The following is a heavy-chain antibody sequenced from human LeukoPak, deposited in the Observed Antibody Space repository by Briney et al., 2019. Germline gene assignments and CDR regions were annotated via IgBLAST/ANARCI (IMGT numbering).Heavy chain of an antibody. V-gene: IGHV4-59*03. D-gene: IGHD2-8*02. CDR2: IHYSGTT. J-gene: IGHJ1*01. CDR1: RASMSSFF. Sequence: SETLSPTCTVSRASMSSFFWSWIRQPPGKGLEWIGHIHYSGTTKYNPSLTSRITLSMDTSKSQVSLRLTSVTAADTAMYYCAASGNSWWEGFFHDWGQGTLVSVSS. CDR3: AASGNSWWEGFFHD.